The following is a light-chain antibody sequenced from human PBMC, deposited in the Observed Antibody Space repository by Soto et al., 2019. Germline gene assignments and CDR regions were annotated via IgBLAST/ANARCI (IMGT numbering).Light chain of an antibody. V-gene: IGKV1-5*03. CDR1: ENIGGG. CDR3: QQYNHYPRT. J-gene: IGKJ1*01. Sequence: DIRMTQSPSTLSASVGDRVTITCRASENIGGGVAWYQQTPGKGPKLLIYQASNLEKGVPSRFSGSGSGTEFTLTISSLRPDDFAVYYCQQYNHYPRTVGQGPMVEL. CDR2: QAS.